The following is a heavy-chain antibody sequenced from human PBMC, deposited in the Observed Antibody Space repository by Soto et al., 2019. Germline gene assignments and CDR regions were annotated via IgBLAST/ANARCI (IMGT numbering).Heavy chain of an antibody. V-gene: IGHV3-33*01. D-gene: IGHD3-22*01. CDR1: GFRFSSYG. J-gene: IGHJ4*02. CDR2: IWYDRSNK. Sequence: QVQLVESGGGVVQPGRSLRLSCAASGFRFSSYGMNWVRQSPGKGLEWVAVIWYDRSNKFYGNSVKGRFTISRDNSRNTLYLQMNSLRDEDTAVYYCATEGKDDSVKGGFDNWGQGTLVTVSS. CDR3: ATEGKDDSVKGGFDN.